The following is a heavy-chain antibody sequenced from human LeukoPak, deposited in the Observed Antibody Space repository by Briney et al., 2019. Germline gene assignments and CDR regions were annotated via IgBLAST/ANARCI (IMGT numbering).Heavy chain of an antibody. V-gene: IGHV1-18*01. CDR3: ARDTDSSGWLYYYYGMDV. D-gene: IGHD6-19*01. Sequence: ASVKVSCKASGYTFTSYGISWVRQAPGQGLEWMGWISAYNGNTNYAQKLQGRVTMTTDTSTSTAYMELRSLRSDDTAVYYCARDTDSSGWLYYYYGMDVWGQGTTVTVS. CDR2: ISAYNGNT. J-gene: IGHJ6*02. CDR1: GYTFTSYG.